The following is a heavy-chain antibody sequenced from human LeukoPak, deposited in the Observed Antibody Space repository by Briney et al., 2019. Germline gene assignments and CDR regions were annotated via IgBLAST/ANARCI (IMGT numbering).Heavy chain of an antibody. CDR3: TTDLAYDILTGHIDY. J-gene: IGHJ4*02. D-gene: IGHD3-9*01. CDR1: GFTSSNAW. V-gene: IGHV3-15*01. Sequence: PGGSLRLSCAASGFTSSNAWTSWVRQVPGKGLEWVGRIKSKTDGGTTDYAAPVKGRFTISRDDSKNTLYLQMNSLKTEDTAVYYCTTDLAYDILTGHIDYWGQGTLVTVSS. CDR2: IKSKTDGGTT.